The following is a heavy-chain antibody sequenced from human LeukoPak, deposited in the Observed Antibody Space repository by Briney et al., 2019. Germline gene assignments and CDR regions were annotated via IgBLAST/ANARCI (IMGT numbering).Heavy chain of an antibody. V-gene: IGHV3-21*04. J-gene: IGHJ1*01. CDR2: ISYTGTYI. CDR3: AKSRFGGGVGSPPPSQH. Sequence: GGSLRLSCAASAFSLNTYNMNWVRRAPGKGLQFVSSISYTGTYIYYADSVKGRFTISRDNSKNTLYLQMNSLRAEDTAVYYWAKSRFGGGVGSPPPSQHGAQAPLAPVSS. CDR1: AFSLNTYN. D-gene: IGHD2-21*01.